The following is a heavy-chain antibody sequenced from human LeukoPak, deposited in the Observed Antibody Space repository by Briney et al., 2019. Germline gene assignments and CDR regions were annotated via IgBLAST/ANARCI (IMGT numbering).Heavy chain of an antibody. CDR2: ISYDGSNK. V-gene: IGHV3-30-3*01. CDR1: GFTFSSYA. D-gene: IGHD6-19*01. Sequence: GGSLRLSCAASGFTFSSYAMHWVRQAPGKGLEWVAVISYDGSNKYYADSVKGRFTISRDNSKNTLYLQMNSLKTEDTAVYYCTTDWGAVAGPSYFDYWGQGTLVTVSS. CDR3: TTDWGAVAGPSYFDY. J-gene: IGHJ4*02.